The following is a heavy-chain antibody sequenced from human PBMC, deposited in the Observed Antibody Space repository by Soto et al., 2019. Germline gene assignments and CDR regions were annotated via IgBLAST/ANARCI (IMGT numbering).Heavy chain of an antibody. Sequence: SQTLSLTCAISVDSVSSNSAAWNWIRQSPSRGLEWLGRTYYRSKWYNDYAISVKSRMIINPDTSKNQFSLQLNSVTPEDTAVYYCVRDYYGSGSTNWFDPWGQGTLVTAPQ. J-gene: IGHJ5*02. CDR2: TYYRSKWYN. CDR3: VRDYYGSGSTNWFDP. CDR1: VDSVSSNSAA. D-gene: IGHD3-10*01. V-gene: IGHV6-1*01.